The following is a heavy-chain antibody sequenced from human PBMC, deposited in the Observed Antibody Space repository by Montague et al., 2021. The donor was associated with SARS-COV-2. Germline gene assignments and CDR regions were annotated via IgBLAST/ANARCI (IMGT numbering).Heavy chain of an antibody. CDR1: GGSITGYY. V-gene: IGHV4-59*01. Sequence: SETLSLTCTVSGGSITGYYWSWLRRSPGKGLEWIAYIYDGGAGNYNPSLGSRVTISTDTSKNQLSLKVNSVTAADTAVYYCVRDRPYGGPRGAYDIGGQGTVVTVSS. CDR3: VRDRPYGGPRGAYDI. J-gene: IGHJ3*02. D-gene: IGHD4-23*01. CDR2: IYDGGAG.